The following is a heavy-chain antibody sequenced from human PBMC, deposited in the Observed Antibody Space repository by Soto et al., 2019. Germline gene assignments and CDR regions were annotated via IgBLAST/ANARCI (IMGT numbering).Heavy chain of an antibody. CDR1: GGSISNYY. V-gene: IGHV4-59*01. CDR2: IYCSGST. CDR3: TRGSPPSKGGLDV. Sequence: ETLSLTCTVSGGSISNYYWNWIRQSPGKGLEWIGDIYCSGSTHCNPSLKSRVTISKDTSKNQFSLRRTSETAADAAVYFCTRGSPPSKGGLDVWGQGTMVTVSS. J-gene: IGHJ6*02. D-gene: IGHD6-13*01.